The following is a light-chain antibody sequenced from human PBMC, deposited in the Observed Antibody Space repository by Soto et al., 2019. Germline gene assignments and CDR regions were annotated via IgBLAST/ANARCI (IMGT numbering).Light chain of an antibody. Sequence: DNQMTQSPSTLCASVGARVTIPCRASQSISSWLAWYQQKPGKAPKLLIYKTSTLESGVPSRFSGSGSGTEFTLTISSLQPDDFATYYCQQYNTYPWTFGQGTKVDIK. CDR3: QQYNTYPWT. CDR1: QSISSW. CDR2: KTS. V-gene: IGKV1-5*03. J-gene: IGKJ1*01.